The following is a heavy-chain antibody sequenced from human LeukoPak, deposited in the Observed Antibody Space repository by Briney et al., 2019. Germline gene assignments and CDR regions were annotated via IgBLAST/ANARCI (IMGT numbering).Heavy chain of an antibody. CDR3: ARDVKWNPFGYVWGSSSGYYFDY. Sequence: ASVKVSFKASGYTFTSYYMHWVRQAAGQGLEWMGIINPSGGSTSYAQKFQGRVTMTRDTSTSTVYMELSSLRSEDTAVYYCARDVKWNPFGYVWGSSSGYYFDYWGQGTLVTVSS. CDR1: GYTFTSYY. D-gene: IGHD3-16*01. V-gene: IGHV1-46*01. CDR2: INPSGGST. J-gene: IGHJ4*02.